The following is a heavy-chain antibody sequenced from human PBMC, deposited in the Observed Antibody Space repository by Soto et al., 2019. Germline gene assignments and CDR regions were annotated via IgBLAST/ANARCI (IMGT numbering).Heavy chain of an antibody. CDR2: INAGNGNT. J-gene: IGHJ4*02. D-gene: IGHD3-16*01. V-gene: IGHV1-3*01. Sequence: XSVKVSCTASGYPFTSYAMDWVRQAPGERLEWMGWINAGNGNTKYSQKFQGRVTITRDTSASTAYMELSSLRSEDTAVYYCGEAAGTFGGSSLAVWGQGTLVTVSS. CDR1: GYPFTSYA. CDR3: GEAAGTFGGSSLAV.